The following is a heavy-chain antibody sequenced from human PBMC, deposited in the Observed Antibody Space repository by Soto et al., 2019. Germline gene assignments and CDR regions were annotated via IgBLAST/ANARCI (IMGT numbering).Heavy chain of an antibody. CDR1: GFTFSSYA. CDR3: ARGAEAGTDNLQGRAEYFQH. J-gene: IGHJ1*01. CDR2: ISYDGSNK. D-gene: IGHD6-19*01. Sequence: QVQLVESGGGVVQPGRSLRLSCAASGFTFSSYAMHWVRQAPGKGLEWVAVISYDGSNKYYADSVKGRFTISRDNSKNTLYLQMNSLRAEDTAVYYCARGAEAGTDNLQGRAEYFQHWGQGTLVTVSS. V-gene: IGHV3-30-3*01.